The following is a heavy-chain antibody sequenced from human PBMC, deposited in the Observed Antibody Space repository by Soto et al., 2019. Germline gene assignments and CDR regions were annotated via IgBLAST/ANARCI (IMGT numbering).Heavy chain of an antibody. J-gene: IGHJ4*02. CDR1: GFTFSSYW. Sequence: GGSLRLSCAASGFTFSSYWMSWVRQAPGKGLEWVANIKQDGSEKYYVDSVKGRFTISRDNAKNSLYLQMNSLRAEDRAVYYCARSGHLQYSPADYWGQGTLVTVSS. D-gene: IGHD2-21*01. V-gene: IGHV3-7*01. CDR2: IKQDGSEK. CDR3: ARSGHLQYSPADY.